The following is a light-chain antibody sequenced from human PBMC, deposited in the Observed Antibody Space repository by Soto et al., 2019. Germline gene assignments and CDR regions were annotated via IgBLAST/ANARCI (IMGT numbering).Light chain of an antibody. CDR1: QNVSHS. Sequence: IRMTQSPSSLSASTRDRVNIACRASQNVSHSLAWFQQNPGKAPKVLIFAASTLQSGVPSRFGGSGSGTDFTLAISSLQPEDFATYYCQQSYSTPQITFGQGTRLEIK. CDR2: AAS. CDR3: QQSYSTPQIT. V-gene: IGKV1-8*01. J-gene: IGKJ5*01.